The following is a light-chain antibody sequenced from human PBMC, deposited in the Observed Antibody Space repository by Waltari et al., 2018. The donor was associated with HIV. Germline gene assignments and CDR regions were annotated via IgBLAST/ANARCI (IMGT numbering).Light chain of an antibody. CDR2: EVS. CDR3: SSYAGSNNVV. Sequence: QSALTQPPSASGSPGQSVTISCTGTSSDVGSYKYVSRYQQHPDKAPKLMIYEVSKRPSGVPDRFSGSKSGNTASLTVSGLQAEDEADYYCSSYAGSNNVVFGGGTKVTVL. CDR1: SSDVGSYKY. V-gene: IGLV2-8*01. J-gene: IGLJ2*01.